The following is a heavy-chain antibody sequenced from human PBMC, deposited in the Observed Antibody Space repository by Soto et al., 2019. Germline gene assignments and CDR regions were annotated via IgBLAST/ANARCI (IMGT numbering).Heavy chain of an antibody. CDR1: GFTFSSYA. CDR2: ISYDGSNK. D-gene: IGHD3-10*01. J-gene: IGHJ6*02. CDR3: ARRTPEITMVRGVIKGVGMDV. Sequence: GGSLRLSCAASGFTFSSYAMHWVRQAPGKGLEWVAVISYDGSNKYYADSVKGRFTISRDNSKNTLYLQMNSLRAEDTAVYYCARRTPEITMVRGVIKGVGMDVWGQGTTVTVSS. V-gene: IGHV3-30-3*01.